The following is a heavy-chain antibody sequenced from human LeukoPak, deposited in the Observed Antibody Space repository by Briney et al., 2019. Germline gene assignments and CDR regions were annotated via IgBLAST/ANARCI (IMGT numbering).Heavy chain of an antibody. D-gene: IGHD3-22*01. CDR3: ASSPVVRGYYMDV. CDR1: GFTFSSYE. J-gene: IGHJ6*03. Sequence: PGGSLRLSCAASGFTFSSYEMNWVRQAPGKGLEWVSYISSSGSTIYYADSVKGRFTVSRDNAKNSLYLQMNSLRAEDTAVYYCASSPVVRGYYMDVWGKGTTVTVSS. V-gene: IGHV3-48*03. CDR2: ISSSGSTI.